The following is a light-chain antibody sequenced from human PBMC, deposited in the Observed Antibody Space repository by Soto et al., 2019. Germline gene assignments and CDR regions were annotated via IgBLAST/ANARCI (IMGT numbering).Light chain of an antibody. Sequence: EIVLTQSPATLSLSPGERATLSCRASQSVRSYLAWYQQKPGKAPMLLIYDASNRATGIPTRFSGSGSGTVFSLTISSLEPEDFAVYYCQQSSNWLTFGGGTKVEIK. CDR3: QQSSNWLT. CDR2: DAS. CDR1: QSVRSY. V-gene: IGKV3-11*01. J-gene: IGKJ4*01.